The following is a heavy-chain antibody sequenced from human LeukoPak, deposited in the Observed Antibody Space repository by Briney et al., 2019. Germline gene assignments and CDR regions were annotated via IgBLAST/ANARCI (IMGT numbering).Heavy chain of an antibody. V-gene: IGHV4-59*02. J-gene: IGHJ4*02. Sequence: KASETLSLTCTVSSASVSSYYWSWVRQPPGGGLEWIGYISNSGSPSYNPSFKSRVTFSADTSKNHLFLKLNSVTPADTAVYFCARGGAGPLRDWGQGTLVTVSS. CDR1: SASVSSYY. CDR3: ARGGAGPLRD. CDR2: ISNSGSP. D-gene: IGHD3-16*01.